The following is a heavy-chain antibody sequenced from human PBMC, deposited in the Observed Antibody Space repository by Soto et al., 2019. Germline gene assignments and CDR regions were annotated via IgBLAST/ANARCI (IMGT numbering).Heavy chain of an antibody. CDR3: ARDALRTNYYGSENDY. J-gene: IGHJ4*02. Sequence: QVQLVQSGAEVRMPGASVKVSCKASGYTFTRYGISWVRQAPGQGLEWMGWISTHNGHTKYGQKLQGRVTITTDASSNTAYLELRSLRSDDTAVYYCARDALRTNYYGSENDYWGQGTLVTVSP. D-gene: IGHD3-10*01. V-gene: IGHV1-18*01. CDR1: GYTFTRYG. CDR2: ISTHNGHT.